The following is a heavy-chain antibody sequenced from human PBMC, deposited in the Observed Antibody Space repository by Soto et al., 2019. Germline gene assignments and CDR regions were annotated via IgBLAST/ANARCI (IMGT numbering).Heavy chain of an antibody. J-gene: IGHJ6*03. CDR1: GYTFTSYG. CDR2: ISGYNGNT. Sequence: QVQQVQSGTEVKKPGASVKVSCKASGYTFTSYGISWVRQAPGQGPEWMGWISGYNGNTHYPQKFQGKVTMTTDTSTSTAYMELRSLRSDDTAVYYCAKADSNYAGRFSYYYMDVWGNGTLVTVSS. V-gene: IGHV1-18*01. D-gene: IGHD4-4*01. CDR3: AKADSNYAGRFSYYYMDV.